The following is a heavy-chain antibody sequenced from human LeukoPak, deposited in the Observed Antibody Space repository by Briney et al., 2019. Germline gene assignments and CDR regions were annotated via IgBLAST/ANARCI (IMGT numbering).Heavy chain of an antibody. Sequence: GGSLRLSCAASGFIFRNYWMTWVRQAPGKGLEWVANIKDDGSEKYYEDSVKGRFTISRDNAKNSLYLQMNSLRVEDTAVYYCTRDYGGWWGQGTLVTVSS. CDR2: IKDDGSEK. J-gene: IGHJ4*02. CDR1: GFIFRNYW. D-gene: IGHD4-23*01. CDR3: TRDYGGW. V-gene: IGHV3-7*01.